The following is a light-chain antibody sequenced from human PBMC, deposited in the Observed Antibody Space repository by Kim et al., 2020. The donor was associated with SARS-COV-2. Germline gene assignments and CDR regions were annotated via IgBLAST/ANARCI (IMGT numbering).Light chain of an antibody. CDR1: QDIRND. Sequence: GDKVTNSCRARQDIRNDLGWYQQNPGRAPKRLIYGASSLQSGVPSRFSGSGSGTEFTLTIGSLQPEDFATYVCLQHNTYPITFGQGTRLEIK. CDR3: LQHNTYPIT. V-gene: IGKV1-17*01. J-gene: IGKJ5*01. CDR2: GAS.